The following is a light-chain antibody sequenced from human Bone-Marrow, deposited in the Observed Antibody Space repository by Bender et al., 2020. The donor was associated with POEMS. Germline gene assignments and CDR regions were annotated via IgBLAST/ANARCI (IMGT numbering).Light chain of an antibody. CDR3: SSIAGARDHTVF. J-gene: IGLJ2*01. V-gene: IGLV2-23*01. CDR2: EGS. Sequence: QSALTQPASVSGSPGQPITISCTGTSSDVGSYNLVSWYQQHPGKAPKVMIYEGSKRPSGVSNRFSGSKSGNTASLTISGLQAEDEADYFCSSIAGARDHTVFFGGGTKLTVL. CDR1: SSDVGSYNL.